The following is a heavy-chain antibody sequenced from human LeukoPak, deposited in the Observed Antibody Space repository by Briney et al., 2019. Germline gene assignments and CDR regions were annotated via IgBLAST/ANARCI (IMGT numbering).Heavy chain of an antibody. J-gene: IGHJ5*02. CDR1: GYSISSGYY. D-gene: IGHD5-24*01. V-gene: IGHV4-38-2*01. CDR3: ARRDGWFDP. Sequence: PSETLSLTCAVSGYSISSGYYWGWIRQPPGKGLEWIRSIYHGGSTYYNPSLKSRVTISVDTSKNQFSLKLSSVTAADTAVYYCARRDGWFDPWGQGTLVTVSS. CDR2: IYHGGST.